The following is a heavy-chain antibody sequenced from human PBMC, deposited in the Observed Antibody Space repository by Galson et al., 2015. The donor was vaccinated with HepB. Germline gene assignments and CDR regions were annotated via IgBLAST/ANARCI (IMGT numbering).Heavy chain of an antibody. Sequence: SLRLSCAASGFTFSSYSMNWVRQAPGKGLEWVSSISSSSSYIYYADSVKGRFTISRDNAKNSLYLQMNSLRAEDTAVYYCARDSRPDLEWLTRASAFDIWGQGTMVTVSS. V-gene: IGHV3-21*01. CDR1: GFTFSSYS. CDR3: ARDSRPDLEWLTRASAFDI. D-gene: IGHD3-3*01. CDR2: ISSSSSYI. J-gene: IGHJ3*02.